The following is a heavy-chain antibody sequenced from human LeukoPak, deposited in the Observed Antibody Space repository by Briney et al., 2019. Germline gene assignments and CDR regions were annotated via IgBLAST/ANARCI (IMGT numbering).Heavy chain of an antibody. CDR1: GFTFSNYW. CDR3: ARGRQLGY. Sequence: GGSLRLSCAASGFTFSNYWMSWVRQAPGKGLEWVAKIKEDGSEKYYVDSVKGRFTISRDNARSSLYLQMNSLRAEDTAVYYCARGRQLGYWGQGTLVTVSS. J-gene: IGHJ4*02. CDR2: IKEDGSEK. D-gene: IGHD6-13*01. V-gene: IGHV3-7*01.